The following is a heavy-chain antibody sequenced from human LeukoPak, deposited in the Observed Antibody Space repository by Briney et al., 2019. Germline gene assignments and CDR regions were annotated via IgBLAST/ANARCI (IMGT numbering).Heavy chain of an antibody. CDR2: ISGSGGST. J-gene: IGHJ4*02. D-gene: IGHD3-3*01. Sequence: GGSLRLSCAASGFTFSSYSMSWVRQAPGKGLEWVSAISGSGGSTYYADSVKGRFTISRDNSKNTLYLQMNSLRAEDTAVYYCAKVNWSGYYLRQYYFDYWGQGTLVTVSS. V-gene: IGHV3-23*01. CDR1: GFTFSSYS. CDR3: AKVNWSGYYLRQYYFDY.